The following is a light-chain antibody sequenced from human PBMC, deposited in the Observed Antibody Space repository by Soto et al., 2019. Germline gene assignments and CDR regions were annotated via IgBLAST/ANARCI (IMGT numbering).Light chain of an antibody. CDR1: QSVGSRY. V-gene: IGKV3-20*01. Sequence: EIVLTQSPGTLSLSPGERATLSCRASQSVGSRYLAWHQQKPGQAPRLLIYDASSRPADIPDRFSGSGSGTDFTLSISRLEPEDFAVYFCQQYGSSPATFGQGTKVDIK. J-gene: IGKJ1*01. CDR3: QQYGSSPAT. CDR2: DAS.